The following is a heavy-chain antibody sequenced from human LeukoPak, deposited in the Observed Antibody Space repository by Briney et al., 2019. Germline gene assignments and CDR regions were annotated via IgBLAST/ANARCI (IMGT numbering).Heavy chain of an antibody. CDR2: ISYDGSNK. D-gene: IGHD6-19*01. J-gene: IGHJ4*02. V-gene: IGHV3-30*18. Sequence: PGRSLRLSCAASGFTFSSYGMHWVRQAPGKGLEWVAVISYDGSNKYYADSVKGRFTISRDNSKNTLYLQMNSLRAEDTAVYYCAKDLNRPVAAKNFDYWGQGTLVTVSS. CDR3: AKDLNRPVAAKNFDY. CDR1: GFTFSSYG.